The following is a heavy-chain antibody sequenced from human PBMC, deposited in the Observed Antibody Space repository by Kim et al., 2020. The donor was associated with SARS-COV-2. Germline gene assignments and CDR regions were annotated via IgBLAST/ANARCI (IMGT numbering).Heavy chain of an antibody. D-gene: IGHD2-2*01. V-gene: IGHV4-31*02. CDR3: ARGRSSSYYYYGMDV. Sequence: SLKRRVTISVDTSKNHFSLKLSSVTAADTAVYYCARGRSSSYYYYGMDVWGQGTTVTVSS. J-gene: IGHJ6*02.